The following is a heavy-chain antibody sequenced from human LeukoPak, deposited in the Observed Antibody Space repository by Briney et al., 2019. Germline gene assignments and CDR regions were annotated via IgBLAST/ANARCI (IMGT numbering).Heavy chain of an antibody. CDR1: GFTFSSYA. CDR2: ISGSGGST. Sequence: GGSLRLSCAASGFTFSSYAMSWVRQAPGKGLEWVSAISGSGGSTYYADSVKGRFTISRDNSKNTLYLQMNSLRAEDTAVYYCAKDHEQWLVAGYFDYWGQGTLATVSS. V-gene: IGHV3-23*01. J-gene: IGHJ4*02. D-gene: IGHD6-19*01. CDR3: AKDHEQWLVAGYFDY.